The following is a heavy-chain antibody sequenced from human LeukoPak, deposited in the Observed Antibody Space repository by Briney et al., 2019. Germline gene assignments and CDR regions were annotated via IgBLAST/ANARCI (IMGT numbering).Heavy chain of an antibody. V-gene: IGHV6-1*01. J-gene: IGHJ6*02. CDR2: TYYRSKWHN. CDR3: ARDNGDYYDSSGYFYGMDV. D-gene: IGHD3-22*01. CDR1: GDSVSNKNTA. Sequence: SQTLSLTCAISGDSVSNKNTAWNWIRQSPSRGLEWLGRTYYRSKWHNTYAASVKSRITINPDTSKNQFSLKLSSVTAADTAVYYCARDNGDYYDSSGYFYGMDVWGQGTTVTVSS.